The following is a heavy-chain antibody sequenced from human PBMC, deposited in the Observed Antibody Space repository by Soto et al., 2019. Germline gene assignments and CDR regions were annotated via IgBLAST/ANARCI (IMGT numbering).Heavy chain of an antibody. D-gene: IGHD2-15*01. Sequence: QVQLVQSGAEVKKPGASVKVSCKASGYTFTGHYIHWVRQAPGQGLEWMGWVNPDSGGTIYAQKFQGRVTMTRDTSIRTAYMELSRLRSDDTAVYYCARGRPQHVLATDVWGQGTTVTVSS. CDR2: VNPDSGGT. CDR3: ARGRPQHVLATDV. J-gene: IGHJ6*02. CDR1: GYTFTGHY. V-gene: IGHV1-2*02.